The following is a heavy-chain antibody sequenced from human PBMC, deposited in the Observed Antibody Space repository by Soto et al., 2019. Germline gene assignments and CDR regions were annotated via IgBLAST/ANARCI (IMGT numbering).Heavy chain of an antibody. Sequence: QVQLVQSGAEVKKPGSSVKVSCKASGGTFSSYTISWVRQAPGQGLEWMGRIIPILGIANYAQKFQGRVTITADKSTSTAYMELSSLRSEDTAVYYCAREDYGDYYFAYWGQGTLVTVSS. CDR1: GGTFSSYT. V-gene: IGHV1-69*08. J-gene: IGHJ4*02. D-gene: IGHD4-17*01. CDR3: AREDYGDYYFAY. CDR2: IIPILGIA.